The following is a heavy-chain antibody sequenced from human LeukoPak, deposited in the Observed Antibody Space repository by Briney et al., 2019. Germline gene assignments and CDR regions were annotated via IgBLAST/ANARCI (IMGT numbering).Heavy chain of an antibody. CDR1: GYTFTGYY. D-gene: IGHD2-15*01. Sequence: ASVKVSCKASGYTFTGYYMHWVRQAPGQGLEWMGWINPNSGGTNYAQKFQGRVTMTRDTSISTAYMELSRLRSDDTAVYYCARAGRSCSGGSCYGVYWGQGTLVTVSS. V-gene: IGHV1-2*02. J-gene: IGHJ4*02. CDR2: INPNSGGT. CDR3: ARAGRSCSGGSCYGVY.